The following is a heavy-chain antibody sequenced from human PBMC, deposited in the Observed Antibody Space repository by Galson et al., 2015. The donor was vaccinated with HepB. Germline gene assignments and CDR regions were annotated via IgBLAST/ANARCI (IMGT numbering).Heavy chain of an antibody. CDR3: ASLVSSSTGGFDY. D-gene: IGHD6-6*01. J-gene: IGHJ4*02. CDR2: IYPGDSDT. Sequence: QSGADVKKPGESPKISCKGSGYSFTSYWIGCVRQMPGKGLEWMGIIYPGDSDTRYSPSFQGQVTISADKSISTAYLQWSSLKASDTAMYYCASLVSSSTGGFDYWGQGTLVTVSS. CDR1: GYSFTSYW. V-gene: IGHV5-51*01.